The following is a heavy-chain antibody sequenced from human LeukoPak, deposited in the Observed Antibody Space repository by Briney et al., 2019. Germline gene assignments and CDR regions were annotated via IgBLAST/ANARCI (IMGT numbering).Heavy chain of an antibody. CDR1: GYNLKDSD. V-gene: IGHV1-8*02. Sequence: APVKGFCHASGYNLKDSDINWFRQATGQGLEWLGWMNPNSGNTGFAQKFQDRVSMTRDTSINTAYMELTSLRSGDTAVYYCARATPGGLHGYSFDYWGQGTVVTVYS. D-gene: IGHD5-24*01. J-gene: IGHJ4*02. CDR3: ARATPGGLHGYSFDY. CDR2: MNPNSGNT.